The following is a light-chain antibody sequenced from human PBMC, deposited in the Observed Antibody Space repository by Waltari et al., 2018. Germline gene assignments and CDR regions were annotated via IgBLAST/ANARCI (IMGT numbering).Light chain of an antibody. CDR1: QSIATW. J-gene: IGKJ1*01. CDR2: EAS. Sequence: DIQMTQAPSTLSPSVGDRVPITCRARQSIATWLAWYQQKPGKAPNLLIYEASSLGSGVPSRFSGSGSGTEFTLTISSLQPDDFATYYCQQYNSYPWTFGQGTKVEIK. CDR3: QQYNSYPWT. V-gene: IGKV1-5*03.